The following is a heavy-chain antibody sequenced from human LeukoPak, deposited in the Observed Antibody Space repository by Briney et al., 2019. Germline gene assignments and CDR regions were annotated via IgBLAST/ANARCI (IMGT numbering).Heavy chain of an antibody. CDR3: AKAAFTTTSYFEY. J-gene: IGHJ4*02. V-gene: IGHV3-23*01. Sequence: GGSLRLSCAASGFTFSTYTMSWVRQAPGKGLEWVSAISGSGGNTYYADSVKGRFAISRDNSKNTLYLQMDSLRADDTAVYYCAKAAFTTTSYFEYSGQGTLVTASS. CDR2: ISGSGGNT. CDR1: GFTFSTYT. D-gene: IGHD1-1*01.